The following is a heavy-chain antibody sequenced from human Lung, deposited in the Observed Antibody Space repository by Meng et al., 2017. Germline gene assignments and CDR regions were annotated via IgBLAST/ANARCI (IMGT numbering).Heavy chain of an antibody. D-gene: IGHD3-10*01. CDR3: ARGSITMVRGVSVFDP. Sequence: QVRWQEGGQGLGKPSGTLSLTCAVSGGSTSSSNWWSWVRQPPGKGLEWIGEIYHSGSTNYNPSLKSRVTISVDKSKNQFSLKLSSVTAADTAVYYCARGSITMVRGVSVFDPWGQGTLVTVSS. J-gene: IGHJ5*02. CDR2: IYHSGST. V-gene: IGHV4-4*02. CDR1: GGSTSSSNW.